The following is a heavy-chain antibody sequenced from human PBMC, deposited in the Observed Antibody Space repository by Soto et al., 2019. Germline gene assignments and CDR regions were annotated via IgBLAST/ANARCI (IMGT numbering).Heavy chain of an antibody. D-gene: IGHD3-10*01. CDR2: IYPGDSDT. CDR1: GYSFTSYW. CDR3: ARHRRKGVLLWFGESAFFDY. Sequence: GESLKISCKGSGYSFTSYWIVWVRQMPGKGLEWMGIIYPGDSDTRYSPSFQGQVTISADKSTSTAYLQWSSLKASDTAMYYCARHRRKGVLLWFGESAFFDYWGQGTLVTVSS. V-gene: IGHV5-51*01. J-gene: IGHJ4*02.